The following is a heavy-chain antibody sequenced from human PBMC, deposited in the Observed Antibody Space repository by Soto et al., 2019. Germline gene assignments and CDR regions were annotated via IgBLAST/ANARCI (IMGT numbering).Heavy chain of an antibody. V-gene: IGHV1-3*01. CDR1: GYTFTSYA. J-gene: IGHJ6*02. D-gene: IGHD3-10*01. CDR3: ARRLWFGELYEDGMDV. Sequence: ASVKVSCKASGYTFTSYAMHWVRQAPGQRLEWMGWINAGNGNTGYAQKFQGRVTMTRNTSISTAYMELSSLRSEDTAVYYCARRLWFGELYEDGMDVWGQGTTVIVSS. CDR2: INAGNGNT.